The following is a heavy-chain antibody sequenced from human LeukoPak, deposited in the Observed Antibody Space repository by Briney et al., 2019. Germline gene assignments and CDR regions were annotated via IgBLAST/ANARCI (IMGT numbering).Heavy chain of an antibody. CDR2: VSASGYT. CDR3: AKISGYSTSWTPDY. D-gene: IGHD6-13*01. J-gene: IGHJ4*02. Sequence: SETLSLTCTVSGGSISSYYWNWIRQPAGKGLEWIGRVSASGYTNYNPSLRSRITISVDTSKNQFSLELTSVTAADTAVYYCAKISGYSTSWTPDYWGQGTLVTVSS. CDR1: GGSISSYY. V-gene: IGHV4-4*07.